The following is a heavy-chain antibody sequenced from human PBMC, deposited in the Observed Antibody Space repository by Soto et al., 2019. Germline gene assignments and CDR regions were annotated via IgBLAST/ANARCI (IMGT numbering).Heavy chain of an antibody. J-gene: IGHJ5*02. D-gene: IGHD4-17*01. CDR1: GGSVSSGSYY. V-gene: IGHV4-61*01. CDR3: ARMTTVTTNWFDP. Sequence: SETLSLTCTVSGGSVSSGSYYWSWIRQPPGKGLEWIGYIYYSGSTNYNPSLKSRVTISVDTSKNQFSLKLSSVTAADTAVYYCARMTTVTTNWFDPWRQGTLVTVSS. CDR2: IYYSGST.